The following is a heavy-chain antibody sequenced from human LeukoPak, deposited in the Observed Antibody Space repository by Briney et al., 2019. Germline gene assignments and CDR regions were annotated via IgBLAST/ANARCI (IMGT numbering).Heavy chain of an antibody. CDR3: AKDPYNFPSFDP. CDR2: ISYDGSNK. V-gene: IGHV3-30*18. Sequence: GGSLRLSCAASGFTFSSYGMHWVRQAPGKGLEWVAVISYDGSNKYYADSVKGRFTISRDNSMNTLYLQMNSLRAEDTAVYYCAKDPYNFPSFDPWGQGTLVTVSS. D-gene: IGHD1-20*01. J-gene: IGHJ5*02. CDR1: GFTFSSYG.